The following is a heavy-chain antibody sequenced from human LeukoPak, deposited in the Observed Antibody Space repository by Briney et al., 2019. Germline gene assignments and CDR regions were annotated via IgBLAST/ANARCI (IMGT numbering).Heavy chain of an antibody. CDR1: GGSISSYY. Sequence: SETLSLTCTVSGGSISSYYWSWIRQPPGKELEWIGYIYYSGSTNYNPSLKSRVSISVDTSESQFSLILRSVTAADTAVYYCASGSSTVKYYYGIDVWGQGTTVTVSS. CDR2: IYYSGST. J-gene: IGHJ6*02. CDR3: ASGSSTVKYYYGIDV. V-gene: IGHV4-59*08. D-gene: IGHD4-17*01.